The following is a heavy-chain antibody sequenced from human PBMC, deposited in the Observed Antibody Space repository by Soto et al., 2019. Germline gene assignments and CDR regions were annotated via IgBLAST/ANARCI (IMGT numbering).Heavy chain of an antibody. CDR1: GFTFSSYG. D-gene: IGHD3-22*01. CDR3: ARASTYYYASSGYLGIDY. CDR2: IWYDGSNK. V-gene: IGHV3-33*01. J-gene: IGHJ4*02. Sequence: PGGSLRLSCAASGFTFSSYGMHWVRQAPGKGLEWVAVIWYDGSNKYYADSVKGRFTISRDNSKNTLYLQMNSLRAEDTAVYYCARASTYYYASSGYLGIDYWGQGT.